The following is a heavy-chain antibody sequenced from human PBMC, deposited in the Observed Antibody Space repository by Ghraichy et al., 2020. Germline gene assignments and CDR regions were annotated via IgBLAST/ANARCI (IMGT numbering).Heavy chain of an antibody. J-gene: IGHJ4*02. V-gene: IGHV3-23*01. CDR1: GFTFSSHG. Sequence: GGSLRLSCVASGFTFSSHGMTWVRQAPGKGLEWLSSITPGGGITAYADSVKGRFTVSRDNSKNPLYLQMSTLRVEDTAVYYCAKRGVVDVSKYFDHWGQGVLVTVSS. CDR2: ITPGGGIT. CDR3: AKRGVVDVSKYFDH. D-gene: IGHD3-3*01.